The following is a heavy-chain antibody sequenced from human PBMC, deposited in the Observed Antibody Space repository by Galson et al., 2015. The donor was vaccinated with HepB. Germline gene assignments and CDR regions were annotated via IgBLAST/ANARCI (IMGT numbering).Heavy chain of an antibody. Sequence: PLRLSCAAPGFTFSSYRMHWVRQAPRKGLVWVSRINRDGSSTSYADSVKGRFTISRDNAKNTLYLQINSLRAEDTAVYYCARVAAIAAAGTRSNWFDPWGQGSLVTVSS. CDR1: GFTFSSYR. J-gene: IGHJ5*02. V-gene: IGHV3-74*01. D-gene: IGHD6-13*01. CDR3: ARVAAIAAAGTRSNWFDP. CDR2: INRDGSST.